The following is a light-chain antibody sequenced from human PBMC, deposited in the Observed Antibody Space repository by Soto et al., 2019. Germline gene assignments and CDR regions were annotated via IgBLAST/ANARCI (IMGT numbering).Light chain of an antibody. CDR2: GVS. Sequence: IVLTQSPGTLSLAPGKGATLSCRASQSLSSDSLAWYRQKLGQAPSLLIYGVSKRATGLPDRFSGGGSGTDFTLTITRLEPQDSAVYYGHQYGTSPPTFGQGTRLEIK. V-gene: IGKV3-20*01. CDR3: HQYGTSPPT. J-gene: IGKJ2*01. CDR1: QSLSSDS.